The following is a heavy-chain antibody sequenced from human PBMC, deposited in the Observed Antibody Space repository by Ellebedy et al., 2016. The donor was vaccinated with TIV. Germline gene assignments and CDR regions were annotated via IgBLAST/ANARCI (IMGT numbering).Heavy chain of an antibody. CDR1: GFTFSSYG. D-gene: IGHD2-2*02. Sequence: GGSLRLSXAASGFTFSSYGMHWVRQAPGKGLEWVAVISYDERNKYYADSVKGRFTISRDDSKNTLYLQMNSLRTEDTAVYYCAKDRASCYSFDYWGQGTLVTVSS. J-gene: IGHJ4*02. CDR2: ISYDERNK. V-gene: IGHV3-30*18. CDR3: AKDRASCYSFDY.